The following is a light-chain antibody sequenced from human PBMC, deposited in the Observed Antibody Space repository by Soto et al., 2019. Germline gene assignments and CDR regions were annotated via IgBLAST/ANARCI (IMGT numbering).Light chain of an antibody. Sequence: DIQMTQSPSTLSASVGDRVTITCRASQSISSWLAWYQQKPGKAPKLLLYKASSLESGVPSRFSGSGSGTEFTLTIRSLQPDDFATYYCQQYNSYLWTFGQGTKVEIK. CDR2: KAS. J-gene: IGKJ1*01. CDR1: QSISSW. V-gene: IGKV1-5*03. CDR3: QQYNSYLWT.